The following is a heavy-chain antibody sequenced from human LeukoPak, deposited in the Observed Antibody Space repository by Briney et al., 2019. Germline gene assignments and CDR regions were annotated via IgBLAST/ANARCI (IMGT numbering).Heavy chain of an antibody. J-gene: IGHJ4*02. Sequence: ASVKVSCKASGYTFTSYGISWVRQAPGQGLEWMGWISAYSGNTNYAQKLQGRVTMTTDTSTSTAYMELRSLRSDDTAVYYCARGSPYYYDSSGYPKPLDYWGQGTLVTVSS. CDR1: GYTFTSYG. CDR2: ISAYSGNT. D-gene: IGHD3-22*01. CDR3: ARGSPYYYDSSGYPKPLDY. V-gene: IGHV1-18*01.